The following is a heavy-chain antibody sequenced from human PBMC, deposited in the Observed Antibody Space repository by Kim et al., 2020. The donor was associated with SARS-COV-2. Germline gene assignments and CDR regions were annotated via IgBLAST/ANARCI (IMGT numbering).Heavy chain of an antibody. D-gene: IGHD1-26*01. J-gene: IGHJ3*02. V-gene: IGHV3-30*01. Sequence: ADSVEGRFTISRDNSKNTLYLQMNSLRAEDTAVYYCARPRSGSYYDAFDIWGQGTMVTVSS. CDR3: ARPRSGSYYDAFDI.